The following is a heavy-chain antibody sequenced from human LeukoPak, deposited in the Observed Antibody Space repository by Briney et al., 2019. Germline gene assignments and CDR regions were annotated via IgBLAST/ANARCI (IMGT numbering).Heavy chain of an antibody. Sequence: ASVEVSCKASGYTFTSYGISWVRQAPGQGLEWMGWISAYNGNTNYAQKLQGRVTMTTDTSTSTAYMELRSLRSDDTAVYYCARKYCSGGSCYYLDYWGQGTLVTVSS. D-gene: IGHD2-15*01. V-gene: IGHV1-18*01. CDR3: ARKYCSGGSCYYLDY. J-gene: IGHJ4*02. CDR2: ISAYNGNT. CDR1: GYTFTSYG.